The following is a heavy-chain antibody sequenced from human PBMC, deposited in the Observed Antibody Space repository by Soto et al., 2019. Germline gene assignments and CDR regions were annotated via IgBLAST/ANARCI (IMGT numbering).Heavy chain of an antibody. CDR3: ARDHSHYGMDV. V-gene: IGHV3-30-3*01. CDR2: ISYDGSNK. D-gene: IGHD2-21*01. CDR1: GFTFSSYA. Sequence: QTGGSLRLSCAASGFTFSSYAMHWVRQAPGKGLEWVAVISYDGSNKYYADSVKGRFTISRDNSKNTLYLQMNSLRAEDTAVYYCARDHSHYGMDVWGQGTTVTVSS. J-gene: IGHJ6*02.